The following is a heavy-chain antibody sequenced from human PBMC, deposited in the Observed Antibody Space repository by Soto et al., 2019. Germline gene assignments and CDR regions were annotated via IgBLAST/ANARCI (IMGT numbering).Heavy chain of an antibody. V-gene: IGHV3-23*01. Sequence: GGSPRLSCAASGFTFSSYAMSWVRQAPGKGLEWVSAISGSGGSTYYADSVKGRFTISRDNSKNTLYLQMNSLRAEDTAVYYCAKFGSFYYYYYMDVWGEGTTVTVSS. D-gene: IGHD1-26*01. CDR1: GFTFSSYA. CDR3: AKFGSFYYYYYMDV. J-gene: IGHJ6*03. CDR2: ISGSGGST.